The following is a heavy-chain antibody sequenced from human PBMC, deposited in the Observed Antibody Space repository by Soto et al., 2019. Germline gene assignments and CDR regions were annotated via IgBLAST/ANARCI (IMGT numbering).Heavy chain of an antibody. D-gene: IGHD6-19*01. V-gene: IGHV1-69*13. CDR3: ARDNVAGTAWFDP. Sequence: VASVKVSCKASGGTFSSYAISWVRQAPGQGLEWMGGIIPIFGTANYAQKFQGRVTITADESTSTAYMELSSLRSEDTAVYYCARDNVAGTAWFDPWGQGTLVTVSS. J-gene: IGHJ5*02. CDR2: IIPIFGTA. CDR1: GGTFSSYA.